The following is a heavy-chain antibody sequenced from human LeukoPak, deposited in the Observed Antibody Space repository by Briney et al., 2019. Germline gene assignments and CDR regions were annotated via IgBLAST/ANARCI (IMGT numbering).Heavy chain of an antibody. CDR2: ISSSGSTI. CDR1: GFTFSSYG. Sequence: PRGSLRLSCAASGFTFSSYGMHWVRQAPGKGLEWVSYISSSGSTIYYADSVKGRFISSRDNTKNSLYLQMNSLRAEDTAIYYCARDLRIVSGSYLDYWGQGTLVTVSS. J-gene: IGHJ4*02. V-gene: IGHV3-48*04. D-gene: IGHD1-26*01. CDR3: ARDLRIVSGSYLDY.